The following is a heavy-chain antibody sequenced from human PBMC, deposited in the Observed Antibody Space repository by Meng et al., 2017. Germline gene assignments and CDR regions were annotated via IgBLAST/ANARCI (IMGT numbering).Heavy chain of an antibody. CDR1: GGSISSSSYY. V-gene: IGHV4-39*07. CDR2: IYYSGST. D-gene: IGHD6-19*01. CDR3: ARALEWLVPNYYFDY. J-gene: IGHJ4*02. Sequence: SETLSLTCTVSGGSISSSSYYWGWIRQPPGKGLEWIGSIYYSGSTYYNPSLKSRVTISVDTSKNQLSLKLSSVTAADTAVYYCARALEWLVPNYYFDYWGQGTLVTVSS.